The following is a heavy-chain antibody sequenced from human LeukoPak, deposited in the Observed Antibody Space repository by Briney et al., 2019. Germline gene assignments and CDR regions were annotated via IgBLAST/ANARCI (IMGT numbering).Heavy chain of an antibody. V-gene: IGHV1-3*01. CDR2: INAGNGNT. CDR1: GYTFTSYA. Sequence: ASVKVSCKASGYTFTSYAMHWVRQAPGQRLEWMGWINAGNGNTKYSQKLQGRVTMTTDTSTSTAYMELRSLRSDDTAVYYCARGTRYCGGDCYPQRFDPWGQGTPVTVSS. D-gene: IGHD2-21*02. J-gene: IGHJ5*02. CDR3: ARGTRYCGGDCYPQRFDP.